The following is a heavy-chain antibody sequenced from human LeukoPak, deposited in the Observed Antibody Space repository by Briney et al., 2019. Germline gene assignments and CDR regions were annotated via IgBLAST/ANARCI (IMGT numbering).Heavy chain of an antibody. J-gene: IGHJ3*02. CDR2: IYYSGST. Sequence: PSQTLSLTCTVSGGSISSGGYYWSWIRQHPGKGLEWIGYIYYSGSTYYNPSLKSRVTISVDTSKNQFSLKLSSVTAADTAVYYCARVSPALRFLEWLGEDAFDIWGQGTMVTVSS. D-gene: IGHD3-3*01. CDR1: GGSISSGGYY. V-gene: IGHV4-31*03. CDR3: ARVSPALRFLEWLGEDAFDI.